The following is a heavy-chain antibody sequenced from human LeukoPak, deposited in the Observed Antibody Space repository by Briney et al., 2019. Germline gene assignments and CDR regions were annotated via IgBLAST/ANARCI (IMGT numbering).Heavy chain of an antibody. CDR3: ALDGVVVPAAMNY. CDR2: INSDGSST. J-gene: IGHJ4*02. Sequence: GGSLRLSCAASGFTFSSYWMHWVRQAPGKGLVWVSRINSDGSSTSYADSVKGRFTISRDNAKNSLYLQMNSLRAEDTAVYYCALDGVVVPAAMNYWGQGTLVTVSS. CDR1: GFTFSSYW. V-gene: IGHV3-74*01. D-gene: IGHD2-2*01.